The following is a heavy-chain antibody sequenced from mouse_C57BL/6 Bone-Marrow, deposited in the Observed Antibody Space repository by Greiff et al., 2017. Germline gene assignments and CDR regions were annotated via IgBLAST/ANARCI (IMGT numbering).Heavy chain of an antibody. CDR2: IYPGSGNT. J-gene: IGHJ3*01. CDR1: GYTFTDYY. V-gene: IGHV1-76*01. D-gene: IGHD1-1*01. Sequence: VKLMESGAELVRPGASVKLSCKASGYTFTDYYINWVKQRPGQGLEWIARIYPGSGNTYYNEKFKGKATLTAEKSSSTAYMQLSSLTSEDSAVYFCANSYYYGSSYDWFAYWGQGTLVTVSA. CDR3: ANSYYYGSSYDWFAY.